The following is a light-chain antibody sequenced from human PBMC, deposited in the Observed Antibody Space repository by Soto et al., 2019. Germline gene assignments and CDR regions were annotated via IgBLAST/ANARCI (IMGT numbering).Light chain of an antibody. CDR1: QSLLHSNGYTY. CDR3: MQALRAPPTWT. J-gene: IGKJ1*01. V-gene: IGKV2-28*01. CDR2: FGS. Sequence: DIVMTQSPLSLPVTPGEPASISCRSSQSLLHSNGYTYLDWYLQKPGQSPQLLIYFGSNQASGVPDRFSGSRSGTDFTLEISRVEAEDVGVYDCMQALRAPPTWTFGQGTKVEIK.